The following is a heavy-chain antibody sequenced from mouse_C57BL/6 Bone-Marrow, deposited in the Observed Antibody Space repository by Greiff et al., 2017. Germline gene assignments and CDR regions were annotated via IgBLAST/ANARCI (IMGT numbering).Heavy chain of an antibody. CDR1: GYTFTDYE. D-gene: IGHD1-1*01. J-gene: IGHJ1*03. V-gene: IGHV1-15*01. Sequence: QVQLKESGAELVRPGASVTLSCKASGYTFTDYEMHWVKQTPVHGLEWIGAIDPETGGTAYNQKFKGKAILTADKSSSTAYMELRSLTSEDSAVYYCTGWVLLQPFYWYFDVWGTGTTVTVSS. CDR3: TGWVLLQPFYWYFDV. CDR2: IDPETGGT.